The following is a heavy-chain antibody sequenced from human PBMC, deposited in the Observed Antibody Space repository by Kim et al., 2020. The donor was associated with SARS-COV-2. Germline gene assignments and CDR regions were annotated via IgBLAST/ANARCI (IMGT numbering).Heavy chain of an antibody. J-gene: IGHJ3*02. CDR2: ISYDGSNK. Sequence: GGSLRLSCAASGFTFSSYGMHWVRQAPGKGLEWVAVISYDGSNKYYADSVKGRFTISRDNSKNTLYLQMNSLRAEDTAVYYCAKESHDYGDPDAFDIWGQGTMVTVSS. CDR1: GFTFSSYG. D-gene: IGHD4-17*01. CDR3: AKESHDYGDPDAFDI. V-gene: IGHV3-30*18.